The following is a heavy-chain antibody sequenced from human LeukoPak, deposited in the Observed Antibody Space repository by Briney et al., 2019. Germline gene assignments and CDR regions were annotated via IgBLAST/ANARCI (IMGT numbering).Heavy chain of an antibody. CDR2: IDPGDSFT. D-gene: IGHD2-8*02. J-gene: IGHJ4*02. Sequence: PGESLRISCKGSGYSFSSYWISWVRQMLGKGLEWMGRIDPGDSFTKYRPSLEGRVTISADKSLSTVYLQWSSLKASDTAIYYCARDGGGVSSWVSHWGQGTLVTVSS. CDR3: ARDGGGVSSWVSH. V-gene: IGHV5-10-1*01. CDR1: GYSFSSYW.